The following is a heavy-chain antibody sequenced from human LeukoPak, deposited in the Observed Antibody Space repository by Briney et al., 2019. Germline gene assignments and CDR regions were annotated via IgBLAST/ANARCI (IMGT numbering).Heavy chain of an antibody. CDR3: AREGRFGELFPIDY. Sequence: SVKVSCKASGGTFSSYAISWVRQAPRQGLEWMGGIIPIFGTANYAQKFQGRVTITADKSTSTAYMELSSLRSEDTAVYYCAREGRFGELFPIDYWGQGTLVTVSS. J-gene: IGHJ4*02. CDR1: GGTFSSYA. CDR2: IIPIFGTA. V-gene: IGHV1-69*06. D-gene: IGHD3-10*01.